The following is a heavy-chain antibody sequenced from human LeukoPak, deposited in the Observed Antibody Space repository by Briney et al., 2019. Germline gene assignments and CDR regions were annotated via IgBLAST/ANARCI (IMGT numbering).Heavy chain of an antibody. CDR3: ARGQAYYYDSSGYYPYYFDY. Sequence: GGSLRLSCAASGFTFSSYDMHWVRQATGKGLEWVSAIGTAGDTYYPGSVKGRFTISRENAKNSLYLQMNSLRAGDTAVYYCARGQAYYYDSSGYYPYYFDYWGQGTLVTVSS. CDR2: IGTAGDT. J-gene: IGHJ4*02. CDR1: GFTFSSYD. D-gene: IGHD3-22*01. V-gene: IGHV3-13*01.